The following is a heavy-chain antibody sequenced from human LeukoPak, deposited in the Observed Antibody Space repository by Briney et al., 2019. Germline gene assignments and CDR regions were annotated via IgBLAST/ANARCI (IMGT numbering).Heavy chain of an antibody. V-gene: IGHV4-59*08. CDR1: GGSISSYY. Sequence: PSETLSLTCTVSGGSISSYYWSWLRQPPGKGLEWIGYIYYSGSTNYNPSLKSRVTISVDTSKNQFSLKLSSVTAADTAVYYCARGDGYNPPFYYYYYMDVWGKGTTVTVSS. D-gene: IGHD5-24*01. CDR2: IYYSGST. CDR3: ARGDGYNPPFYYYYYMDV. J-gene: IGHJ6*03.